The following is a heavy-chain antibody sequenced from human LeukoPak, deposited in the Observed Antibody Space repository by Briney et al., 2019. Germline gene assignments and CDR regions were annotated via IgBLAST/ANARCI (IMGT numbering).Heavy chain of an antibody. CDR1: GGSISYYY. Sequence: SETLSLTCTVSGGSISYYYWSWIRQPPGKGLEWIGRIYTSGSTNYNPSLKSRVTISVDTSKNQFSLKLSSVTAADTAVYYCAREGLTYYYGSGSYLKKNAFDIWGQGTMVTVSS. D-gene: IGHD3-10*01. V-gene: IGHV4-4*08. J-gene: IGHJ3*02. CDR2: IYTSGST. CDR3: AREGLTYYYGSGSYLKKNAFDI.